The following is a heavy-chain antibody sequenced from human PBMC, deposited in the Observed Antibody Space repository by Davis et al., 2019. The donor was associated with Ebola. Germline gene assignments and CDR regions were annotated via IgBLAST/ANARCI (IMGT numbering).Heavy chain of an antibody. CDR3: AEDYYDFWSGYSYGMDV. V-gene: IGHV3-21*04. CDR2: ISSSSSYI. D-gene: IGHD3-3*01. J-gene: IGHJ6*02. Sequence: PGGSLRLSCAASGFTFSSYSMNWVRQAPGKGLEWVSSISSSSSYIYYADSVKGRFTISRDNSKNTLYLQMNSLRAEDTAVYYCAEDYYDFWSGYSYGMDVWGQGTTVTVSS. CDR1: GFTFSSYS.